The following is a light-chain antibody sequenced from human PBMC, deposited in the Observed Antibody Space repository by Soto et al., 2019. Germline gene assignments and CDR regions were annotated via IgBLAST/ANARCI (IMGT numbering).Light chain of an antibody. CDR1: SSNIGNNY. CDR2: DNN. V-gene: IGLV1-51*01. CDR3: ETWDSSLSAVV. J-gene: IGLJ2*01. Sequence: QSVLTQPPSVSAAPGQKVTISCSGGSSNIGNNYVSWYQHLPGTAPKPLIYDNNRRPSGIPDRFSGSKSVTSATLDITGLQTGDEADYYCETWDSSLSAVVFGGGTKLTVL.